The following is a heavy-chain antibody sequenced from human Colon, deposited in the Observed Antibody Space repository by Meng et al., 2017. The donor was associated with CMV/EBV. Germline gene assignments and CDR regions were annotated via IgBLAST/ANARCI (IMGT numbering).Heavy chain of an antibody. V-gene: IGHV3-23*01. J-gene: IGHJ4*02. CDR3: ARTPDLGECNKSSQVSCSRIDY. CDR1: GFTFGSYA. Sequence: GESLKISCAASGFTFGSYAVSWVRQAPGRGLEWVSTISGNGDSTYYADSVKGRFIVSRVNSENTLFLQMNSLGAEDTAVYYCARTPDLGECNKSSQVSCSRIDYWGQGTLVTVSS. CDR2: ISGNGDST. D-gene: IGHD2/OR15-2a*01.